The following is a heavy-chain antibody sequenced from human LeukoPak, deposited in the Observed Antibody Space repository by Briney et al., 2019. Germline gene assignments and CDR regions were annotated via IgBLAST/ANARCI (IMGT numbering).Heavy chain of an antibody. CDR2: ISAYNGNT. CDR1: GYTFTSYG. V-gene: IGHV1-18*01. Sequence: ASVKVSCKASGYTFTSYGISWVRQAPGQGLDWMGWISAYNGNTNYAQKLQGRVTMTTDTSTSTAYMELRSLRSDDTAVYYCARDCSSTSCYSWHYYYYGMDVWGQGTTVTVPS. J-gene: IGHJ6*02. CDR3: ARDCSSTSCYSWHYYYYGMDV. D-gene: IGHD2-2*01.